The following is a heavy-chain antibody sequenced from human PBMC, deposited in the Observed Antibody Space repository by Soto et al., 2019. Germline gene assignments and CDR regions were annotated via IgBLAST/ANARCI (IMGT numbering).Heavy chain of an antibody. V-gene: IGHV4-31*03. Sequence: QVQLQESAPGLVKPSQTLSLTCTVSGGSISSGGSYWSWIRQHPGKGLEWIGYIYYSGSTYYNPSLKSRVTISVDTSKNQFSLKLSSVTAADTAVYYCARGGSSSPYFDSWGQGTLVTVSS. CDR3: ARGGSSSPYFDS. D-gene: IGHD6-13*01. J-gene: IGHJ4*02. CDR2: IYYSGST. CDR1: GGSISSGGSY.